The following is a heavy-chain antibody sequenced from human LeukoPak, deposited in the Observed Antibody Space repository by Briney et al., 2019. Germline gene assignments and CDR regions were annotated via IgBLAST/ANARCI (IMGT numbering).Heavy chain of an antibody. J-gene: IGHJ4*02. CDR2: IYYSGST. V-gene: IGHV4-59*08. Sequence: SETLSLTCTVSGGSISSYYWSWVRQPPGKGLEWIGYIYYSGSTNYNPSLKSRVTISVETSKNQFSLKLSSVTAADTAVYYCARHDQPAAPPDYWGQGTLVTVSS. D-gene: IGHD2-2*01. CDR1: GGSISSYY. CDR3: ARHDQPAAPPDY.